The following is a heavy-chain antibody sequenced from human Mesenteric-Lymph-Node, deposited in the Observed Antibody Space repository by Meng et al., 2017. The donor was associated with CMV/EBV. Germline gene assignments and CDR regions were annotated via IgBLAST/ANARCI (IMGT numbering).Heavy chain of an antibody. J-gene: IGHJ4*02. CDR3: ASMVGRYCSSTSCSPWDY. CDR2: FDPEDGKT. V-gene: IGHV1-24*01. D-gene: IGHD2-2*01. Sequence: ASVKVSCKVSGYTLTELSMHWVRQAPGKGLEWMGGFDPEDGKTIYAQKFQGRVTMTEDTSTDTAYMELSRLRSDDTAVYYCASMVGRYCSSTSCSPWDYWGQGTLVTVSS. CDR1: GYTLTELS.